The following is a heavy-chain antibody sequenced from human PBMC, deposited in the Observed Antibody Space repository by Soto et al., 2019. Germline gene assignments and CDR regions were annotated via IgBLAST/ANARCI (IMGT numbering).Heavy chain of an antibody. CDR1: GFTFSSYA. D-gene: IGHD6-13*01. V-gene: IGHV3-23*01. CDR2: VSDGGSTK. J-gene: IGHJ4*02. CDR3: AREGIAPAGFFDY. Sequence: GGSLRLSCAASGFTFSSYAMSWVRQAPGKGLEWVSAVSDGGSTKYYADSVKVRFTISRDKSKNTLYLQMNSLRAEDTAVYFCAREGIAPAGFFDYWGQGTLVTVSS.